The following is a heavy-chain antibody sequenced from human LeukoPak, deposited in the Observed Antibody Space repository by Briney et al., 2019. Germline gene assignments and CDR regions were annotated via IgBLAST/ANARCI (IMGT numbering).Heavy chain of an antibody. V-gene: IGHV4-34*01. CDR2: INHRGST. D-gene: IGHD6-6*01. J-gene: IGHJ4*02. CDR3: ARGLRQLVRSWHY. Sequence: SETLSLTCTVSSGSITGYYWSWIRQPPGKGLEWIGEINHRGSTNYNPSLKSRVTISVDTSKNQFSLKLSSVTAADTAVYYCARGLRQLVRSWHYWGQGTLVTVSS. CDR1: SGSITGYY.